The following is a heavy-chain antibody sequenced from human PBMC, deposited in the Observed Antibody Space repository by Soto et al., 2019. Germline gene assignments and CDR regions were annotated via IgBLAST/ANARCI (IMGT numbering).Heavy chain of an antibody. CDR1: GFIFSNAW. CDR3: VTGLSSSSSG. D-gene: IGHD6-6*01. J-gene: IGHJ4*02. CDR2: IKSKTDGGTT. V-gene: IGHV3-15*01. Sequence: EVQLLESGGGLVEPGGSLRLSCAASGFIFSNAWMSWVRQAPGKGLEWVGRIKSKTDGGTTDYGATVKGRFTISRDDSQNTMYLQMDSLKTEDTAVYYCVTGLSSSSSGWGQGTLVTVSS.